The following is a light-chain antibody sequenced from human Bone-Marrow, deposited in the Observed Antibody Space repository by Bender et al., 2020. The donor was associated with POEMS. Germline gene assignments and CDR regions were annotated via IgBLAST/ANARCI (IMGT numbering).Light chain of an antibody. V-gene: IGLV2-14*03. CDR2: DVN. CDR1: SRDVGYYNY. Sequence: QSALTQPASVSGSPGQSITISCTGSSRDVGYYNYVSWYQQHPGKAPNLLIYDVNNRPSGVPNRFSGSKSGSTASLTISGLRAEDEAIYYCSSYTGSSSLAFGGGTNLIVL. CDR3: SSYTGSSSLA. J-gene: IGLJ2*01.